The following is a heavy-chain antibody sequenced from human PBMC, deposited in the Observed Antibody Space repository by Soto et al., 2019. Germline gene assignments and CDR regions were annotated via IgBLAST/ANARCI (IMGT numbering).Heavy chain of an antibody. CDR2: INPDSGAT. D-gene: IGHD2-8*02. CDR3: ARGDYGTGGYPFPYFDY. Sequence: HEHLVQSGAEMKRPGASLKVSCKASGYSFTGYYIHWVRQAPGQGLEWMGWINPDSGATNYAQNFQGRVTLTSDTSISTASMDLTSLTSDHTAVYYCARGDYGTGGYPFPYFDYWGQGTLVIVSS. V-gene: IGHV1-2*02. J-gene: IGHJ4*02. CDR1: GYSFTGYY.